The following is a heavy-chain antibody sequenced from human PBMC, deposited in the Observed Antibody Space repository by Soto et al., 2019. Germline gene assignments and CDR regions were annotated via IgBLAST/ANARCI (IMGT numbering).Heavy chain of an antibody. CDR2: IYYSGST. CDR3: ASSIAFGQLLC. D-gene: IGHD2-2*01. Sequence: SELLCLTWTVAEGSISSYYWSWIRQHPGKGLEWIGYIYYSGSTNYNPSLKSRVTISVDTSKNQFSLKLSSVTAADTAVYYCASSIAFGQLLCWGQGTLVTVSS. CDR1: EGSISSYY. V-gene: IGHV4-59*01. J-gene: IGHJ4*02.